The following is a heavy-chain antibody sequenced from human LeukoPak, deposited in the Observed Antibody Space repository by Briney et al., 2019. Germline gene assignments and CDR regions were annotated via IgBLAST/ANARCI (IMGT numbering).Heavy chain of an antibody. J-gene: IGHJ4*02. V-gene: IGHV3-20*04. CDR3: ASGGIYYGAAFDF. CDR1: GFTFDDYG. CDR2: INWNSGST. Sequence: GGSLRLSCAASGFTFDDYGVSWVRQAPGKGLEWVSGINWNSGSTGYADSVKGRFTISRDNAKNSLYLQMNSLRAEDTALYYCASGGIYYGAAFDFWGQGTLVTVSS. D-gene: IGHD1-26*01.